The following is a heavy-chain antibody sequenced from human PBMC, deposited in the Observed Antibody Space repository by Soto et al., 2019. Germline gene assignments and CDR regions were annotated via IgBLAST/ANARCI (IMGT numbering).Heavy chain of an antibody. D-gene: IGHD6-6*01. J-gene: IGHJ5*02. CDR3: ASGGNYSSSSSWYNWFDP. CDR2: IYYSGST. Sequence: QVQLQESGPGLVKPSETLSLTCTVSGGSISSYYWSWIRQPPGKGLEWIGYIYYSGSTHYNPSLKSRVTISVDTSKNQFSLKLSSVTAADTAVYYCASGGNYSSSSSWYNWFDPWGQGTLVTVSS. V-gene: IGHV4-59*01. CDR1: GGSISSYY.